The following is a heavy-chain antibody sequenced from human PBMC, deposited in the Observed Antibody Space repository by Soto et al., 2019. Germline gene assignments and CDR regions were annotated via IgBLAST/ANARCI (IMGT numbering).Heavy chain of an antibody. Sequence: EVQLLESGGGLVQPGGSLRLSCAASGFTFSSYAMAWVRQAPVSGLAWVSVIDGSGGDTSFADSVKGRFSISRDNSKKILYLHMISLRAEDTATYYCAKEMVAAAYVETSPFDLWGQGTLVTVSS. CDR2: IDGSGGDT. CDR3: AKEMVAAAYVETSPFDL. J-gene: IGHJ4*02. D-gene: IGHD2-15*01. V-gene: IGHV3-23*01. CDR1: GFTFSSYA.